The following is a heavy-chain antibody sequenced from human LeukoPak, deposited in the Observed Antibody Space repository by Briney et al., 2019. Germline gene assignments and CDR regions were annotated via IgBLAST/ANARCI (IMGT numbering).Heavy chain of an antibody. J-gene: IGHJ6*03. CDR1: GFTFSSYI. CDR2: ISSSSSTI. V-gene: IGHV3-48*01. CDR3: ARGSYYIDV. Sequence: GGSLRLSCAASGFTFSSYIMNWVRQVPGKGLEWVSYISSSSSTIYYADSVKGRFTISRDNAKNSLYLQMNSLRAEDTAVYYCARGSYYIDVWGKGTTVTVSS.